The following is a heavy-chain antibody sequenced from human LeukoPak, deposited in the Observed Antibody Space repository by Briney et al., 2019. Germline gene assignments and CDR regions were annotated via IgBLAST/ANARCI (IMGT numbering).Heavy chain of an antibody. V-gene: IGHV1-18*01. CDR2: ISAFNGNT. CDR1: GYTFTSYG. CDR3: VRDGEGAAISVNYWFDP. Sequence: ASVKVSCKASGYTFTSYGISWVRQAPGQGLEWMGRISAFNGNTNYAQKLQGRVTMTGDTSINTAYMELRGLRSEDTAVYYCVRDGEGAAISVNYWFDPWGQGTLVTVSS. J-gene: IGHJ5*02. D-gene: IGHD2-2*02.